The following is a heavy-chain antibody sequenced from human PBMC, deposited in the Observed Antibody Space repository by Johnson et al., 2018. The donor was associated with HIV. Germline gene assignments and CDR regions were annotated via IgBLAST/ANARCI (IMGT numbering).Heavy chain of an antibody. CDR1: GFTFSSYA. V-gene: IGHV3-64*01. CDR2: ISSNGGST. CDR3: ARESTATRGDAFDI. Sequence: EVQLVESGGGLVQPGGSLRLSCAASGFTFSSYAMHWVRQAPGKGLEYVSAISSNGGSTYYANSVKGRFTISRDNSKNTLYLQMGSLRAEDMAVYYCARESTATRGDAFDIWGQGTMVTVSS. D-gene: IGHD4-17*01. J-gene: IGHJ3*02.